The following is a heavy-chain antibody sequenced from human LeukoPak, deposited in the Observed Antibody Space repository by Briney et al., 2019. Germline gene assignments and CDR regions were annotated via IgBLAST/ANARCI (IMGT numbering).Heavy chain of an antibody. CDR2: ISSSSSYL. CDR1: GFTFSSYN. Sequence: WGSLRLSCAASGFTFSSYNRNWVRQAPGKGLEWVSSISSSSSYLYYADSVEGRFSISRDNSKNTLYLQMNSLRGEDTAVYYCARVLGWKRLDVWGKGNTVTISS. V-gene: IGHV3-21*04. D-gene: IGHD1-1*01. J-gene: IGHJ6*04. CDR3: ARVLGWKRLDV.